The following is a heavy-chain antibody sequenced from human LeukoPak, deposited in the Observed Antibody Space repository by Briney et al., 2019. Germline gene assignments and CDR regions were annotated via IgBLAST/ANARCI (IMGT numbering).Heavy chain of an antibody. CDR3: XXXXXSGFEYFQN. J-gene: IGHJ1*01. CDR2: IYPGDSDT. V-gene: IGHV5-51*01. Sequence: GESLKISCKGAGYRFTSYWIGWVRQMPGKGLEWMGIIYPGDSDTRYSPSFQGQVNISADKSISTAYLQWSSLKASDTAMYYXXXXXXSGFEYFQNWGQGTLVTVSS. D-gene: IGHD5-12*01. CDR1: GYRFTSYW.